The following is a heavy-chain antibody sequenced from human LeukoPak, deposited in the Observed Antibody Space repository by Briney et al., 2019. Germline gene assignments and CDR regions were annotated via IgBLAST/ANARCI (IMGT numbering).Heavy chain of an antibody. CDR3: ARDIDTAAGTGDAFDI. CDR1: GFTFSSYW. Sequence: GGSLRLSCAASGFTFSSYWMSWVRQAPGKGLEWVANIKQDGSEKYYVDSVKGRFTISRDNAKNSLYLQMNSLRAEDTAVYYCARDIDTAAGTGDAFDIWGQGTMDTVSS. V-gene: IGHV3-7*03. D-gene: IGHD6-13*01. CDR2: IKQDGSEK. J-gene: IGHJ3*02.